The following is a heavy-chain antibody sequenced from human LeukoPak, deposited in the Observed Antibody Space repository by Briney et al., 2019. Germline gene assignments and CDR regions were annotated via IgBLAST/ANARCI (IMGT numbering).Heavy chain of an antibody. V-gene: IGHV3-23*01. J-gene: IGHJ4*02. Sequence: GGSLRLSCAPSGFTLSSHAMSGVPQAPGEGGEGVSAISGCGGSTYYADSVKGRFTLSRDNSKNALYLQKNSLRAEDTAVYYCAKDGGDSGYSGYDFRPSFDYWGQGTLVTVSS. CDR3: AKDGGDSGYSGYDFRPSFDY. D-gene: IGHD5-12*01. CDR1: GFTLSSHA. CDR2: ISGCGGST.